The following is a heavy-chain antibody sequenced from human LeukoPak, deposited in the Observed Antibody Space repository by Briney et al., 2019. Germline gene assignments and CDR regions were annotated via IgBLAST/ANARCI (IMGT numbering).Heavy chain of an antibody. J-gene: IGHJ4*02. D-gene: IGHD6-13*01. CDR3: AKSPSSWYYFDY. V-gene: IGHV3-21*01. CDR2: ISSSSSYI. CDR1: GFTFSSYS. Sequence: GGSLRLSCAASGFTFSSYSMNWVRQAPGKGLEWVSSISSSSSYIYYADSVKGRFTISRDNAKNSLYLQMNSLRAEDTAVYYCAKSPSSWYYFDYWGQGTLVTVSS.